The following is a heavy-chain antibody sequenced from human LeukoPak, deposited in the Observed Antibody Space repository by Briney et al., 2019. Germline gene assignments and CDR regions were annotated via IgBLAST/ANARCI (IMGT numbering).Heavy chain of an antibody. CDR3: ARARSGNFDY. CDR2: INDDGSAT. CDR1: GINFWGSG. Sequence: GESLRLSCSASGINFWGSGMHWVRQVPGKGLVWVSRINDDGSATFYADSVKGRFTISRDNAKNTLFLQMSSLRAEDTAVYYCARARSGNFDYWGQGTLVTVSS. V-gene: IGHV3-74*01. D-gene: IGHD3-10*01. J-gene: IGHJ4*02.